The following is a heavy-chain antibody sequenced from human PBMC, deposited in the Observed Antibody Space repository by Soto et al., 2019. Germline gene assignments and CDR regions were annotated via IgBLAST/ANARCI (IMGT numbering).Heavy chain of an antibody. V-gene: IGHV1-69*12. CDR3: ARGIVVVVAAKYNYYGMDV. J-gene: IGHJ6*02. CDR1: GGTFSSYV. D-gene: IGHD2-15*01. CDR2: IIPIFGTA. Sequence: QVQLVQSGAEVKKPGSSVKVSCKASGGTFSSYVISWVRQAPGQGLEWMGGIIPIFGTANYAQKFQGRVTMTADESTSTLYMALGSLRSEGTAVYYCARGIVVVVAAKYNYYGMDVWGQGTTVTVSS.